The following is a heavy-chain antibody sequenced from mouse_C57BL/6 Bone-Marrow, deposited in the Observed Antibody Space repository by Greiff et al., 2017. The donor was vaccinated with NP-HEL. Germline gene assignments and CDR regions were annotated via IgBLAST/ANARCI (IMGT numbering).Heavy chain of an antibody. Sequence: EVQLVESGGGLVQPKGSLKLSCAASGFSFNTYAMNWVRQAPGKGLEWVARIRSKSNNYATYYADSVKDRFTISRDDSESMLYLQMNNLKTEDTAMYYCVRSITAGYAMDYWGQGTSVTVSS. CDR1: GFSFNTYA. V-gene: IGHV10-1*01. D-gene: IGHD1-2*01. CDR2: IRSKSNNYAT. CDR3: VRSITAGYAMDY. J-gene: IGHJ4*01.